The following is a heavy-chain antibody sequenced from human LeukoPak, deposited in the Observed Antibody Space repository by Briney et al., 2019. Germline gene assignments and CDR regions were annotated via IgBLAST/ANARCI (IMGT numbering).Heavy chain of an antibody. CDR3: AKSSLRSGYYYYYMDV. CDR1: GFTFSSYA. Sequence: GGSLRLSCAASGFTFSSYAMSWVRQAPGKGLEWVSAISGSGGSTYYADSVKGRFTISRDNSKNTLYLQMNSLRAEDTAVYYCAKSSLRSGYYYYYMDVWGKGTTVTVSS. D-gene: IGHD2-15*01. J-gene: IGHJ6*03. V-gene: IGHV3-23*01. CDR2: ISGSGGST.